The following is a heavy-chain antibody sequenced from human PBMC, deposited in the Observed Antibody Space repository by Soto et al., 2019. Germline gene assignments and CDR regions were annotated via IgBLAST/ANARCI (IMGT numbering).Heavy chain of an antibody. Sequence: QVQLVESGGGVVQPGRSLRLSCAASGFTFSSYAMHWVRQAPGKGLEWVAVISYDGSNKYYADSVKGRFTISRDNSKNTLYLQRNSLRAEDTAVYYWAREGDWGQGTLVTVSS. CDR2: ISYDGSNK. D-gene: IGHD3-16*01. J-gene: IGHJ4*02. CDR1: GFTFSSYA. CDR3: AREGD. V-gene: IGHV3-30-3*01.